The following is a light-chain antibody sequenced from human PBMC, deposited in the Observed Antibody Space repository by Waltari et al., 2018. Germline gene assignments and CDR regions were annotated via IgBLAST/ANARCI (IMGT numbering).Light chain of an antibody. J-gene: IGKJ1*01. CDR1: QGVGNN. CDR2: SAS. CDR3: QQGYSYPPT. V-gene: IGKV1-16*01. Sequence: DIQMTQSPSSLSASVGDTVTITCQASQGVGNNLNWYQQKPGKAPKLLIYSASSLQSGIPSRFSGSGSGTDFTLTISSLQPEDCATYYCQQGYSYPPTFGQGTKVEIK.